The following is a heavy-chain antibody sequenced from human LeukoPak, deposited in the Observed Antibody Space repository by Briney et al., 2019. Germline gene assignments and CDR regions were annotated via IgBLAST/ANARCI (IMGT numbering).Heavy chain of an antibody. CDR1: EDTFNNYW. CDR2: IFPGDSDT. J-gene: IGHJ3*02. D-gene: IGHD1-14*01. CDR3: VRDRNGRYAFDI. V-gene: IGHV5-51*01. Sequence: GESLKLSCEASEDTFNNYWIAWVRQVPGKGLEWVGIIFPGDSDTRYSPSLQGHVTISADKSVSAAYLQWGSLKASDSAMYYCVRDRNGRYAFDIWGLGTRVTVSS.